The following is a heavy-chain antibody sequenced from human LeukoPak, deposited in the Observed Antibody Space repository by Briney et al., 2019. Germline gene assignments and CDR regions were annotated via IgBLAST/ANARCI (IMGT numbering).Heavy chain of an antibody. Sequence: GGSLRLSCAASGFTFSYYAMHWVRQAPGKGLEWVAVISYDGSNEYYADSVKGRFTISRDNSKNTLSLEMNTLRPEDAAVYYCARPIDNGAGSYYFDYWGQGTLVTVYS. D-gene: IGHD3-10*01. J-gene: IGHJ4*02. CDR2: ISYDGSNE. V-gene: IGHV3-30-3*01. CDR3: ARPIDNGAGSYYFDY. CDR1: GFTFSYYA.